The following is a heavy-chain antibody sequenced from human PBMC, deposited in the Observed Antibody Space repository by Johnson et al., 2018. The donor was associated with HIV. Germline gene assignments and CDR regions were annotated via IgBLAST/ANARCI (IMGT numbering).Heavy chain of an antibody. V-gene: IGHV3-30*19. CDR1: GFTFSSYG. CDR2: ISYDGSNK. J-gene: IGHJ3*02. CDR3: VRLHSGTGAFDI. D-gene: IGHD1-26*01. Sequence: QVQLVESGGGVVQPGRSLRLSCAASGFTFSSYGMHWVRQAPGKGLEWVAVISYDGSNKYYADSVKGRFTISRDNAKNSLYLQMNSLRAEDTAVYYCVRLHSGTGAFDIWGQGTMVSVSS.